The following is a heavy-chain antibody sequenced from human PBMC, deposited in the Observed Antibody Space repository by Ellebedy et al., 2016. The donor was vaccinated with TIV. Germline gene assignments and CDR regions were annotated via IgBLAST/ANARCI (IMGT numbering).Heavy chain of an antibody. V-gene: IGHV3-7*01. CDR3: WKIHRALSGNY. J-gene: IGHJ4*02. Sequence: PGGSLRLSCAASGITFSNSWMSWVRQAPGKGLEWVAIIKPDGGEKWYVDSVKGRFTISRNNGKNSLFLQMDSLRADDTAVYYCWKIHRALSGNYWGQGTLVSVSS. D-gene: IGHD3-3*02. CDR2: IKPDGGEK. CDR1: GITFSNSW.